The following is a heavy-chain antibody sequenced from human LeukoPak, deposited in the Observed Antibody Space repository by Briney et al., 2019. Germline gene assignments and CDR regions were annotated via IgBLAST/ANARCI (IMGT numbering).Heavy chain of an antibody. CDR3: ANTLSPRSWYADS. J-gene: IGHJ4*02. V-gene: IGHV3-30*02. Sequence: GGSLRLSCAASGFSFSRYGMHWVRQAPGKGLDWVAFIRYDGNEKLYGDSVKGRFTISRDNSENTVYLQLNSLRTKDTALYYCANTLSPRSWYADSWGQGTLVTVSS. CDR2: IRYDGNEK. D-gene: IGHD6-13*01. CDR1: GFSFSRYG.